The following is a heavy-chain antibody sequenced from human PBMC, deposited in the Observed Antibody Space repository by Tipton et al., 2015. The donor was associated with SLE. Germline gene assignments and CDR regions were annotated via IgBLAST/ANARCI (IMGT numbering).Heavy chain of an antibody. D-gene: IGHD3-16*01. CDR2: IYYSGST. Sequence: TLSLTCTVSGDSISRSSYYWGWIRQPPEKGLEWIGHIYYSGSTNYNPSLKSRVTISVDKSKNQFSLKLSSVTAADTAVYYCARNPLGGPDVWGQGTTVTVSS. J-gene: IGHJ6*02. V-gene: IGHV4-61*05. CDR3: ARNPLGGPDV. CDR1: GDSISRSSYY.